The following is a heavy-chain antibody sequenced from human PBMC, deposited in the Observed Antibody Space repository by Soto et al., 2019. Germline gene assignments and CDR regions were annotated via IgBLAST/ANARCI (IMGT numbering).Heavy chain of an antibody. Sequence: QLQLQESGPGLVKPSETLSLTCTVSGGSISSSSYYWGWIRQPPGKGLEWIGSIYYSGSTYYNPSLKSRVTISVDTSTYQFSLKPSSVTAADTAVYYCARGVVPAATDYFQHWGQGTLVTVSS. D-gene: IGHD2-2*01. CDR1: GGSISSSSYY. V-gene: IGHV4-39*01. CDR2: IYYSGST. J-gene: IGHJ1*01. CDR3: ARGVVPAATDYFQH.